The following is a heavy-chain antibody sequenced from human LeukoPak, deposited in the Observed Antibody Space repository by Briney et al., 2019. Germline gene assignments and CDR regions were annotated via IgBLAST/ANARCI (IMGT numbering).Heavy chain of an antibody. Sequence: GASVKVSCKASGYTFTGYYMHWVRQAPGQGLEWMGWINPNSGGTNYAQKFQGRVTMTRDTSISTAYMVLSRLRSDDTAVYYCARVPKDIVVVVAAREYYFDYWGQGTLVTVSS. CDR3: ARVPKDIVVVVAAREYYFDY. V-gene: IGHV1-2*02. D-gene: IGHD2-15*01. CDR2: INPNSGGT. CDR1: GYTFTGYY. J-gene: IGHJ4*02.